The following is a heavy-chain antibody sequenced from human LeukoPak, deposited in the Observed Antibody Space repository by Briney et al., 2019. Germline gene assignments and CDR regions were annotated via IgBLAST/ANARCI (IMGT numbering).Heavy chain of an antibody. J-gene: IGHJ4*02. D-gene: IGHD6-6*01. V-gene: IGHV3-74*01. CDR2: INSDGSST. CDR1: GFTFSSCW. CDR3: ARRYSTSSVEDFDY. Sequence: PGGSLRLSCEASGFTFSSCWMHWVRQAPGKGLVWVSRINSDGSSTSYADSVKGRFTISRDNAKNSLYLQMNSLRAEDTAVYYCARRYSTSSVEDFDYWGQGTLVTVSS.